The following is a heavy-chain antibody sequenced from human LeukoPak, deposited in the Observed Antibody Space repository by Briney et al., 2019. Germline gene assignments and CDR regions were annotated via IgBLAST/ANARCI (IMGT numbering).Heavy chain of an antibody. J-gene: IGHJ4*02. V-gene: IGHV4-4*02. CDR3: ARGGTSSWSPFDY. D-gene: IGHD6-6*01. Sequence: PSGTLSLTCAVSGGSLTSSNWWSWVRQAPGKGLEWIGEIYHSGSTNYNPSLKSRVTISVDKSKNQFKNQFSLSLSSVTAADTAVYYCARGGTSSWSPFDYWGQGTLVTVSS. CDR2: IYHSGST. CDR1: GGSLTSSNW.